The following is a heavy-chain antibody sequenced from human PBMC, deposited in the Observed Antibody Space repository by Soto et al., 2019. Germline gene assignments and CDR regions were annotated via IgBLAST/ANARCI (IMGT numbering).Heavy chain of an antibody. CDR2: IIPTFSTT. D-gene: IGHD3-22*01. J-gene: IGHJ4*02. CDR1: GGIFNIYI. V-gene: IGHV1-69*14. Sequence: QVQLVQSGAEVKKPGSSVKVSSTASGGIFNIYILTWVRQAPGQGLEWMGAIIPTFSTTNYARKFQGRVTITADKSSSTAYMELSSLTSEDTAVYYCASHDSRAYGDYFDYWGQGTLVTVSS. CDR3: ASHDSRAYGDYFDY.